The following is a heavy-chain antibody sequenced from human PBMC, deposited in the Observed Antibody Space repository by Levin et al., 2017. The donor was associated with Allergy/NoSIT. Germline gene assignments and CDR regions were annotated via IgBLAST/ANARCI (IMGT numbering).Heavy chain of an antibody. J-gene: IGHJ4*02. CDR3: VKVATLDD. V-gene: IGHV3-23*01. D-gene: IGHD5-12*01. CDR2: ITDNGRTT. CDR1: GFTFSDYA. Sequence: SCAASGFTFSDYAMSWVRQSPGKGLEWVSGITDNGRTTYYADSAKGRFTISRDNSKNTLYLDIDGLRADDTATYFCVKVATLDDWGQGTLVSVSS.